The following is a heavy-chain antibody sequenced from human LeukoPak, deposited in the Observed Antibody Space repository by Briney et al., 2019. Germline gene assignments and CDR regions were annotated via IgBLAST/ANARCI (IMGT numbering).Heavy chain of an antibody. CDR1: GFTFSSYS. Sequence: GGSLRLSCAASGFTFSSYSMNWVRQALGKGLEWVSSISSSSSYIYHADSVKGRYTISRDNSKNTLSLQMNSLRAEDTAVYYCARDHGAGANAGFDSWGQGTLVTVSS. CDR3: ARDHGAGANAGFDS. V-gene: IGHV3-21*01. D-gene: IGHD2-8*01. J-gene: IGHJ5*01. CDR2: ISSSSSYI.